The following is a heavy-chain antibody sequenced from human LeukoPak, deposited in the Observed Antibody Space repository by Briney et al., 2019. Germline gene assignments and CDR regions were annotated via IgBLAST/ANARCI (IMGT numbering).Heavy chain of an antibody. CDR1: GFTFSSYS. CDR2: ISSSSSYI. D-gene: IGHD6-19*01. J-gene: IGHJ6*03. CDR3: ATSSGWHQWYYYYYMDV. V-gene: IGHV3-21*01. Sequence: GGSLRLSCAASGFTFSSYSMNWVRQAPGKGLEWVSSISSSSSYIYYADSVKGRFTISRDNAKNSLYLQMNSLRAEDTAVYYCATSSGWHQWYYYYYMDVWGKGTTVTVSS.